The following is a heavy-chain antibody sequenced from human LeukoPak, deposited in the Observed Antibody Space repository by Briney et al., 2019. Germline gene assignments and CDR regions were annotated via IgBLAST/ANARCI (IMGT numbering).Heavy chain of an antibody. CDR2: IYPGDSDT. D-gene: IGHD2-2*03. J-gene: IGHJ6*02. Sequence: GESLKISCKGSGYSFTSYWIGWVRQMLGKGLEWMGIIYPGDSDTRYSPSFQGQVTISADKSISTAYLQWSSLKASDTAMYYCARADGYCSSTSCHYYYGMDVWGQGTTVTVSS. CDR1: GYSFTSYW. V-gene: IGHV5-51*01. CDR3: ARADGYCSSTSCHYYYGMDV.